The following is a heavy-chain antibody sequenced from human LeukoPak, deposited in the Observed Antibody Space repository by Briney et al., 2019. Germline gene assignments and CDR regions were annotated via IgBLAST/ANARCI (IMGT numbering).Heavy chain of an antibody. V-gene: IGHV1-2*02. D-gene: IGHD5-18*01. CDR2: INPNSGGT. CDR3: ARCHSTTLWAHQ. Sequence: ASVKVSCKASGYTFTGYYMHWVRQAPGQGLEWMGWINPNSGGTNYAQKFQGRVTMTRDTSISTAYMELSRLRSDDTAVYYCARCHSTTLWAHQWGQRTLVTVSS. J-gene: IGHJ4*02. CDR1: GYTFTGYY.